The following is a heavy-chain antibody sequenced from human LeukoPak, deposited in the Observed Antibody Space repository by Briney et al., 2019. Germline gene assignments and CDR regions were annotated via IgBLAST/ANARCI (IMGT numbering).Heavy chain of an antibody. J-gene: IGHJ6*04. V-gene: IGHV3-48*03. D-gene: IGHD3-10*02. CDR2: ISSSGSTI. CDR1: GFTFSSYE. Sequence: GGSLRLSCAASGFTFSSYEMNWVRQAPGRGLEWVSYISSSGSTIYYADSVKGRFTISRDNAKNSLYLQMNSLRAEDTAVYYCAELGITMIGGVWSKGTTVTISS. CDR3: AELGITMIGGV.